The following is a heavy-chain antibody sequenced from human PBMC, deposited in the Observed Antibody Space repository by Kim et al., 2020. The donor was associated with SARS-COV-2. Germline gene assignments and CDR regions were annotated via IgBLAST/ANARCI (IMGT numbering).Heavy chain of an antibody. CDR2: ISYDGSNK. Sequence: GGSLRLSCAASGFTFSSYGMHWVRQAPGKGLEWVAVISYDGSNKYYADSVKGRFTISRDNSKNTLYLQMNSLRAEDTAVYYCARDANFDWYFDYWGQGTLVTVSS. J-gene: IGHJ4*02. D-gene: IGHD3-9*01. V-gene: IGHV3-33*05. CDR1: GFTFSSYG. CDR3: ARDANFDWYFDY.